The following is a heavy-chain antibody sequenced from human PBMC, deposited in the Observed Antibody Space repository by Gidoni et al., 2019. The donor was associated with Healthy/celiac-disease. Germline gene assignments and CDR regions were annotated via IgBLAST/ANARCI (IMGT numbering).Heavy chain of an antibody. CDR1: GFTFSSYG. Sequence: QVQLVESGGGVVQPGRSLRLSCAASGFTFSSYGMHWVRQAPGKGLEWVAVIWYDGSNKYYADSVKGRFTISRDNSKNTLYLQMNSLRAEDTAVYYCARDSAGGSWSNWFDPWGQGTLVTVSS. J-gene: IGHJ5*02. CDR2: IWYDGSNK. D-gene: IGHD2-15*01. V-gene: IGHV3-33*01. CDR3: ARDSAGGSWSNWFDP.